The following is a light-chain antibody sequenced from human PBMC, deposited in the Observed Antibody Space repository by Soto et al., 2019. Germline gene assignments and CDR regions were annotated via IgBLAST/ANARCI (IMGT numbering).Light chain of an antibody. J-gene: IGKJ5*01. CDR1: QSISSY. Sequence: DIQMTQSPSSLSASVGDRVTITCRASQSISSYLNWYQQKPGKAPNLLIYDASSLQSGVPSRFSGSGSGTDFTLTISRLEPEDFAVYYCQQYGNSPPETFGQGTRLEIK. CDR2: DAS. CDR3: QQYGNSPPET. V-gene: IGKV1-39*01.